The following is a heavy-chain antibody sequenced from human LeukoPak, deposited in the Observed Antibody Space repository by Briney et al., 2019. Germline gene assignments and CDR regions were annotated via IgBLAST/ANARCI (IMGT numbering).Heavy chain of an antibody. CDR1: GYTFTSYY. D-gene: IGHD6-19*01. Sequence: ASVKVSCKASGYTFTSYYIHWVRQAPGQGLEWMGIINPSGGSTSYAQKFQGRVTMTRDTSTSTVYMELSSLRSEDTAVYYCAREGSSGWYVGSWFDPWGQGTLVTVSS. CDR3: AREGSSGWYVGSWFDP. CDR2: INPSGGST. J-gene: IGHJ5*02. V-gene: IGHV1-46*01.